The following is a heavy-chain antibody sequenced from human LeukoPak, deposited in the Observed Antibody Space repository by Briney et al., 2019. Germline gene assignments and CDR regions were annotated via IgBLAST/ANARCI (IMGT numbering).Heavy chain of an antibody. CDR2: LNPDSGKT. CDR3: ARTLGPYYYDTSGYP. CDR1: GYTFTTYN. D-gene: IGHD3-22*01. V-gene: IGHV1-8*01. J-gene: IGHJ5*02. Sequence: ASVRVSCKASGYTFTTYNINWLRQASGQGLEWMGWLNPDSGKTGYAQKFQGRVTMTRNTSISTAYMELSSLRSEDTAVYFCARTLGPYYYDTSGYPWGQGTLVIVSS.